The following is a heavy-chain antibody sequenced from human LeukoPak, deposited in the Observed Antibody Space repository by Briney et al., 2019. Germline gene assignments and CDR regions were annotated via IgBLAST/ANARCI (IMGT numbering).Heavy chain of an antibody. Sequence: VSVKVSCKASGYTFINHWMHWVRQAPGQGLEWVGLINPTGTRTLYAQKFQGRITLTRDMSTTTDYMELSSLTSEDTAVYYCARDNSVGGIAWWFDPWGQGTLVTVSS. CDR1: GYTFINHW. CDR2: INPTGTRT. V-gene: IGHV1-46*01. J-gene: IGHJ5*02. CDR3: ARDNSVGGIAWWFDP. D-gene: IGHD1-26*01.